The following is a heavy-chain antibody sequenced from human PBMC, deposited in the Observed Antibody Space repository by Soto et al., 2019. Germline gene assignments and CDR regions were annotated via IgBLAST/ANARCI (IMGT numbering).Heavy chain of an antibody. J-gene: IGHJ4*02. CDR3: XXXXXXXXXXXFDD. CDR2: IDSGGRXX. V-gene: IGHV3-74*01. Sequence: HPXGSLRLSCAASGFTFSSDWMHWFRQAPGKGLVWVXRIDSGGRXXTYADSVKGRFTISRDNAKNTLYLQMNGLRAEDTALYYXXXXXXXXXXXXFDDWGQGTQVNAS. CDR1: GFTFSSDW.